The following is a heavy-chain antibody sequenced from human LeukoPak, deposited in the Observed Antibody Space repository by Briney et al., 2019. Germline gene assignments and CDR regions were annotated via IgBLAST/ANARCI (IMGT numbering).Heavy chain of an antibody. CDR1: GGSISSRSYY. CDR3: ARAKALKGWDPFDY. J-gene: IGHJ4*02. V-gene: IGHV4-39*07. CDR2: IYYSGST. Sequence: PSETLSLTCTVSGGSISSRSYYWGWIRQPPGKGLEWTGNIYYSGSTYYNPSLKSPVTISVDTSKNQFSLKLSSVTAADTAVYYCARAKALKGWDPFDYWGQGTLVTVSS. D-gene: IGHD6-19*01.